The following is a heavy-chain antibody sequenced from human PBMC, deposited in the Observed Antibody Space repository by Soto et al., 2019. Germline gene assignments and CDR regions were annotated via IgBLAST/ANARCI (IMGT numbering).Heavy chain of an antibody. V-gene: IGHV4-34*10. CDR1: GGSVNGYY. Sequence: SETLSLTCAVYGGSVNGYYWNWIRQPPGKGLEWIGEINHTGGTHYNPSLKSRVTMSVDTSKNQFSLRLSSVTAADTAVYYCARDRLMATAGTARHYFGLDVWGQGTTVTVSS. CDR2: INHTGGT. D-gene: IGHD5-18*01. CDR3: ARDRLMATAGTARHYFGLDV. J-gene: IGHJ6*02.